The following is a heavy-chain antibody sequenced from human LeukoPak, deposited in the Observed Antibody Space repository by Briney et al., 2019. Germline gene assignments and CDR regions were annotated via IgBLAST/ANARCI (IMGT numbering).Heavy chain of an antibody. J-gene: IGHJ6*03. CDR3: AKPRSSSSLLYYYFYMNV. CDR2: LGGEQSGSWT. D-gene: IGHD6-6*01. V-gene: IGHV3-23*01. CDR1: GFTFSNYP. Sequence: GGSLRLSCAASGFTFSNYPMGWVRQAPGKGLEWLSALGGEQSGSWTKSADSVKGRVTISRDNSRNTLSLQMSSLRAEDTAVYYCAKPRSSSSLLYYYFYMNVWGKGTTVTVSS.